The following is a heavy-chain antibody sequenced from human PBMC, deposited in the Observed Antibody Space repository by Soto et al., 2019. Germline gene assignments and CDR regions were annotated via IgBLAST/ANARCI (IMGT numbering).Heavy chain of an antibody. D-gene: IGHD3-22*01. CDR1: GYTFTSYD. Sequence: QVQLVQSGAEVKKPGASVKVSCKASGYTFTSYDINWVRQATGQGLEWMGWMNPNSGNTAYAQKFQGRVAMTRNTSISTAYMELSSLRSEDTAVYYCAREKSSGYYYDYWGQGTLVTVSS. V-gene: IGHV1-8*01. CDR2: MNPNSGNT. J-gene: IGHJ4*02. CDR3: AREKSSGYYYDY.